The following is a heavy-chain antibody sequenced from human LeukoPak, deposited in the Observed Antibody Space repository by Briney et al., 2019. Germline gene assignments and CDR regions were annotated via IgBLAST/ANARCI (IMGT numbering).Heavy chain of an antibody. Sequence: SGPTLVNPPQTLTLTCTFSGISLSATAVAEGWIRNRPGEALGGRALIYWDDDKRYSPSLKSRLTITKDTSKNQVVLTMTNMDPVDTATYYCAHKDSFSRNWFDPWGQGTLVTVSS. CDR1: GISLSATAVA. D-gene: IGHD3-3*01. V-gene: IGHV2-5*02. CDR2: IYWDDDK. J-gene: IGHJ5*02. CDR3: AHKDSFSRNWFDP.